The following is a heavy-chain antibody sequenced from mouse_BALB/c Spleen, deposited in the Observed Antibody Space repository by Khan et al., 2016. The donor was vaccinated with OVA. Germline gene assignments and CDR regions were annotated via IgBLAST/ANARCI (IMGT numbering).Heavy chain of an antibody. CDR3: ARSGYGNPFAY. Sequence: QVQLQQSGAELVKPGASVKISCKASGYTFTSYYMYRVKQRPGQGLEWIGGINPSNGDTHFNEKFKNKATLTVDKSSSTAYMQLSSLTSEDSAVYYCARSGYGNPFAYWDQGSLVTVSA. J-gene: IGHJ3*01. D-gene: IGHD2-1*01. V-gene: IGHV1S81*02. CDR1: GYTFTSYY. CDR2: INPSNGDT.